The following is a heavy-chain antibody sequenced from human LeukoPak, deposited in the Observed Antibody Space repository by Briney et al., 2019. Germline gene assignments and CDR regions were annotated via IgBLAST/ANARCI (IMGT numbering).Heavy chain of an antibody. CDR2: INHRGRA. CDR1: GGSFSAYS. Sequence: PSESLSLTCAVYGGSFSAYSWSWIRQPPGKGLEWIGQINHRGRANYSPSLKSRVTISVDTSKNQFSLKVSSVTAADTAVYYCAGVGATVAPWGQGTLVTVSS. D-gene: IGHD1-26*01. J-gene: IGHJ5*02. CDR3: AGVGATVAP. V-gene: IGHV4-34*01.